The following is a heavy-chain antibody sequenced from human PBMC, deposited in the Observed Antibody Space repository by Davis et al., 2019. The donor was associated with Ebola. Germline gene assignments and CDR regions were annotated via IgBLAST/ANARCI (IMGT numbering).Heavy chain of an antibody. V-gene: IGHV3-23*01. CDR1: GFTFSSYA. J-gene: IGHJ6*02. CDR3: ARGLGLWGYSSGWYYYYYGMDV. CDR2: ISGSGGST. D-gene: IGHD6-19*01. Sequence: GGSLRLSCAASGFTFSSYAMSWVRQAPGKGLEWVSAISGSGGSTYYADSVKGRFTISRDNSKNTLYLQMNSLRAEDTAVYYCARGLGLWGYSSGWYYYYYGMDVWGQGTTVTVSS.